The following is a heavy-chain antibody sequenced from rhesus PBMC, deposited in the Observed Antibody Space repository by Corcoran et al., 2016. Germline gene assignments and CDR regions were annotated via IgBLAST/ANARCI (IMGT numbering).Heavy chain of an antibody. J-gene: IGHJ1*01. CDR1: GGSISSNY. Sequence: QLQLQESGPGLVKPSETLSLTCAVSGGSISSNYWSWIRQPPGKGLEWIGRISGSGRSTDYNPSLKSRGTISTSTSKNQVSLKLGSVTTADAAVYDCARGRNYEYFEFWGQGALVTVSS. CDR3: ARGRNYEYFEF. V-gene: IGHV4-173*01. CDR2: ISGSGRST. D-gene: IGHD1-1*01.